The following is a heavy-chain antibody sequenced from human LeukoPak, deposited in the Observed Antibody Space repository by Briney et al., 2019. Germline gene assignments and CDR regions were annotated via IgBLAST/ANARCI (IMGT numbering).Heavy chain of an antibody. CDR1: GGSISSYY. Sequence: PSETLSLTCTVSGGSISSYYWSWIRQPPGKGLEWIGYIYYSESTNYNPSLKSRVTISVDTSKNQFSLKLSSVTAADTAVYYCASARRGYSYGPNRALWFDPWGQGTLVTVSS. CDR3: ASARRGYSYGPNRALWFDP. CDR2: IYYSEST. V-gene: IGHV4-59*01. D-gene: IGHD5-18*01. J-gene: IGHJ5*02.